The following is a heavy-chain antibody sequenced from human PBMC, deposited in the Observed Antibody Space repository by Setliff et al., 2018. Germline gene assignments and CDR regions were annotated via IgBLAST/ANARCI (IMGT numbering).Heavy chain of an antibody. CDR2: IYTSGST. Sequence: SETLSLTCTVSGGSINNYYWTWTRQPAGKGLEWIGRIYTSGSTNYNPSLKSRVTMSVDTSKNQFSLKLNSVTAADMAVYYCAREQWLDPPGYYYMDVWAKGTTVTVSS. V-gene: IGHV4-4*07. D-gene: IGHD6-19*01. CDR3: AREQWLDPPGYYYMDV. CDR1: GGSINNYY. J-gene: IGHJ6*03.